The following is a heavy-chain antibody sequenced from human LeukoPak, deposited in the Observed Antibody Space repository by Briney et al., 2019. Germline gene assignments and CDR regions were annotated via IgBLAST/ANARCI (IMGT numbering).Heavy chain of an antibody. Sequence: SETLSLTCTVSGGSISSSSYYWGWIRQPPGKGLEWIGSMYYSGSTYYNPSLKSRVTISVDTSKDQFSLKLSSVTAADTAVYYCAILYAGANRWFDPWGQGTLVTVSS. V-gene: IGHV4-39*01. CDR1: GGSISSSSYY. D-gene: IGHD5/OR15-5a*01. CDR3: AILYAGANRWFDP. J-gene: IGHJ5*02. CDR2: MYYSGST.